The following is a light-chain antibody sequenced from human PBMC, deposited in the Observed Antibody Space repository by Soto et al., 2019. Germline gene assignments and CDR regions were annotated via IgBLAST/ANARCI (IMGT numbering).Light chain of an antibody. CDR1: QSVSGDY. CDR2: GAS. V-gene: IGKV3-20*01. CDR3: QQYLITPWT. J-gene: IGKJ1*01. Sequence: IVLTQSPGSLSFSPPQGSTLSGSASQSVSGDYLAWYQSKPGQAPRLLIHGASNRATGIPDRFSGSGSGTDFTLTIGRLEPEDFAVYYCQQYLITPWTFGQGTKV.